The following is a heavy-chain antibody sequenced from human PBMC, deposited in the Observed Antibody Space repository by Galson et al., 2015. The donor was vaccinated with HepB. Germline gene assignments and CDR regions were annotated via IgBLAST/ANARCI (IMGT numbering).Heavy chain of an antibody. Sequence: PALVKPTQTLTLTCTFSGIPVSPGGRYVSWIRQSPGRALEWLALMNLDDAGYSRTSPGTGLTISKGASKNQVVLRMTNVHPVDTGTYYCTRRTGIGYFDYWGQGIAVTVSS. CDR3: TRRTGIGYFDY. CDR2: MNLDDAG. V-gene: IGHV2-70*13. D-gene: IGHD1-1*01. J-gene: IGHJ4*02. CDR1: GIPVSPGGRY.